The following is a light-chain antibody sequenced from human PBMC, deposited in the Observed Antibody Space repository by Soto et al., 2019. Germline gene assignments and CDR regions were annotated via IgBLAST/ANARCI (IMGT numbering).Light chain of an antibody. CDR1: SSDIGGYNL. Sequence: QSALSQPASVSGSPGQSVTISCTGTSSDIGGYNLVSWYHHHPGQAPKLVIYEVSKRPSVDSNRFSGYKSGNTASLTIAGLQPEDEGEYYCCSYAGGRTFVVFGGGTKLTVL. V-gene: IGLV2-23*02. J-gene: IGLJ3*02. CDR2: EVS. CDR3: CSYAGGRTFVV.